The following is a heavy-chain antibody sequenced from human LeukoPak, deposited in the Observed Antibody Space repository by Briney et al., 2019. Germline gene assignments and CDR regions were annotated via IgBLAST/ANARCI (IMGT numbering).Heavy chain of an antibody. CDR2: INSDGSNT. CDR1: GFTFSNYW. J-gene: IGHJ4*02. Sequence: GGSLRLSCAASGFTFSNYWMHWVRQAPGKGLVWVSRINSDGSNTSYAESVKGRFTISRDNAKNTLYLQMNSLRAEDTAVYYCARDWTVTTENSFDHWGQGTLVTVSS. D-gene: IGHD4-17*01. CDR3: ARDWTVTTENSFDH. V-gene: IGHV3-74*01.